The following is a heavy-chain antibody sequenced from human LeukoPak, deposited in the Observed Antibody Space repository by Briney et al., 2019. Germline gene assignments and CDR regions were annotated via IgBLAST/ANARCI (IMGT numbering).Heavy chain of an antibody. Sequence: GGSLRLSCAASGFIFNNYAMHWVRQAPGRGLEWVAVIPYDSSNEYYTDSVRGRFTISRDNSKNTLYLQMNSLRPEDTAVYYCARNRIPTSITPDSWGQGTLVTVSS. CDR3: ARNRIPTSITPDS. CDR2: IPYDSSNE. V-gene: IGHV3-30*04. D-gene: IGHD2-2*02. CDR1: GFIFNNYA. J-gene: IGHJ5*01.